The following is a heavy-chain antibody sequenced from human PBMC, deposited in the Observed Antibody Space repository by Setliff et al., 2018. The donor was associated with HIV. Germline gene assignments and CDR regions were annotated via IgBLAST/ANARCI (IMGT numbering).Heavy chain of an antibody. D-gene: IGHD5-18*01. CDR3: ARVAYEIGYSHGYDY. Sequence: SVKVSCKASGYTLTNNGINWVRQAPGQGLEWMGGIIPIFGTANYAQKFQGRVTITADESTSTAYMELSSLRSEDTAVYYCARVAYEIGYSHGYDYWGQGTLVTVSS. J-gene: IGHJ4*02. CDR2: IIPIFGTA. V-gene: IGHV1-69*13. CDR1: GYTLTNNG.